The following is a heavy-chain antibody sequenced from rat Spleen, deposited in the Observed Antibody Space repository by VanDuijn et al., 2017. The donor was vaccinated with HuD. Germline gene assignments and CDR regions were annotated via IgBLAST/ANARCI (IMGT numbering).Heavy chain of an antibody. D-gene: IGHD1-3*01. J-gene: IGHJ2*01. CDR3: ARWTTVATSFDY. Sequence: EVQLQESGPGLVKPSQSLSLTCSVTGYSITSNYWGWIRKFPGNKMEWIGHINYSGSTSYNPSLKSRISITRDTSKNQFFLQLNSVTTEETATYYCARWTTVATSFDYWGQGVMVTVSS. CDR2: INYSGST. V-gene: IGHV3-1*01. CDR1: GYSITSNY.